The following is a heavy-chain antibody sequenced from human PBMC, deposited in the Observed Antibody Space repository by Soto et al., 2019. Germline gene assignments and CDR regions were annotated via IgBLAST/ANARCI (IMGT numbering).Heavy chain of an antibody. J-gene: IGHJ4*02. CDR1: GGTFSSYA. Sequence: ASVKVSCKASGGTFSSYAISWVRQAPGQGLEWMGGIIPIFGTANYAQKFQGRVTTTADESTSTAYMELSSLRSEDTAVYYCASVLGARGYYFDCWGQGTLVTVSS. CDR2: IIPIFGTA. CDR3: ASVLGARGYYFDC. D-gene: IGHD3-16*01. V-gene: IGHV1-69*13.